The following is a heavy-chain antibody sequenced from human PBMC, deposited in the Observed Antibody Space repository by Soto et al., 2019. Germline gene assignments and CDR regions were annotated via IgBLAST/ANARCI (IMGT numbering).Heavy chain of an antibody. J-gene: IGHJ3*02. CDR1: GYTFTSYA. D-gene: IGHD1-20*01. Sequence: QVPLVQSGAEVKKPGASVKVSCKASGYTFTSYAMHWVRQAPGQRLEWMGWINAGNGNTKYSQKFQGRVTITRDTSASTAYMELSSLRSEDTAVYYCARDLTGTTFAFDIWGQGTMVTVSS. CDR2: INAGNGNT. CDR3: ARDLTGTTFAFDI. V-gene: IGHV1-3*01.